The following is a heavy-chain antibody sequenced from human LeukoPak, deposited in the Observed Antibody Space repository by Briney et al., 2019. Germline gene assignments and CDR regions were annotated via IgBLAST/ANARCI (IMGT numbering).Heavy chain of an antibody. D-gene: IGHD2-2*01. CDR3: ARWGSTSCYDY. J-gene: IGHJ4*02. CDR1: GFTFSTYA. V-gene: IGHV3-64*02. CDR2: ISTNGDST. Sequence: GGSLRLSCAASGFTFSTYAMHWVRQAPGKGLEYVSAISTNGDSTYYADSVKGRFTISRDNSKNTLFLQMGSLRADDMAVYYCARWGSTSCYDYWGQGTLVTVSS.